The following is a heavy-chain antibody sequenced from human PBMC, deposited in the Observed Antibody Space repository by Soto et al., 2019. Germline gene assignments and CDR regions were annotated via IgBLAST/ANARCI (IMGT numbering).Heavy chain of an antibody. D-gene: IGHD5-18*01. Sequence: QVHLVQSGAEVKKPGSSVKVSCKTSGGSFSKYSISWLRQAPGQGLEWMGGIIPISVTTHYAQRFQGRVTITAEDLTTPSYMEVSSLKFEDTAVYYCAAARWIQLWTADLWGQGTRVTVSS. J-gene: IGHJ4*02. CDR1: GGSFSKYS. CDR2: IIPISVTT. V-gene: IGHV1-69*01. CDR3: AAARWIQLWTADL.